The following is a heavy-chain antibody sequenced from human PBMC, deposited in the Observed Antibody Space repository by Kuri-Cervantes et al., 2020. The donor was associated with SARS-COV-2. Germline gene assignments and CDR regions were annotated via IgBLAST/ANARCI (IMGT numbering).Heavy chain of an antibody. D-gene: IGHD5-18*01. CDR2: IYTSGNT. CDR3: ARLGGYRSGYNWFDP. Sequence: GSLRLSCTVSGGSISRYYWSWIRQAAGEGLEWIGRIYTSGNTNYNPSLKSRVTMSVDTSKNQFSLKLNSVTAADTAVYYCARLGGYRSGYNWFDPWGQGTLVTVSS. CDR1: GGSISRYY. V-gene: IGHV4-4*07. J-gene: IGHJ5*02.